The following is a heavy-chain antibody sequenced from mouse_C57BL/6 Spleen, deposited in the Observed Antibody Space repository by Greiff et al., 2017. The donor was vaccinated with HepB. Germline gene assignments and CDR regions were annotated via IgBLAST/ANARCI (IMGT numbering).Heavy chain of an antibody. CDR3: ARCGFGGKSYFDY. J-gene: IGHJ2*01. CDR1: GYSFTDYN. Sequence: EVQLKESGPELVKPGASVKISCKASGYSFTDYNMNWVKQSNGKSLEWIGVINPNYGTTSYNQKFKGKATLTVDQSSSTAYMQLNSLTSEDSAVYYCARCGFGGKSYFDYWGQGTTLTVSS. CDR2: INPNYGTT. V-gene: IGHV1-39*01.